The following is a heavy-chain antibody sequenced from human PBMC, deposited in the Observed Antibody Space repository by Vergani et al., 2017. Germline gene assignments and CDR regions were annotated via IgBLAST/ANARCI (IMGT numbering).Heavy chain of an antibody. CDR1: GGSISSYY. CDR3: ARWDRSSTSCRFDY. Sequence: QVQLQESGPGLVKPSETLSLTCTVSGGSISSYYWSWIRQPAGKGLEWIGRIYTSGSTNYNPSLKSRVTMSVDTSKNQFSLKLSSVTAADTAVYYCARWDRSSTSCRFDYWGQGTLVTVSS. D-gene: IGHD2-2*01. V-gene: IGHV4-4*07. J-gene: IGHJ4*02. CDR2: IYTSGST.